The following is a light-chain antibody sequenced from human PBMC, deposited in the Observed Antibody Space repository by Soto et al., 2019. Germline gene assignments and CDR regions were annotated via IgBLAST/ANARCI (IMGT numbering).Light chain of an antibody. CDR3: QQYNNWPPWT. Sequence: EVVMTQSPAALSVSPGERATLSCRASQSVTTDLAWYQQRPGQAPRLLIYGAFIRATGVPARFSGSGSGTEFTLTISSLQSEDFAVYYCQQYNNWPPWTFGQGTKVDIK. CDR2: GAF. CDR1: QSVTTD. J-gene: IGKJ1*01. V-gene: IGKV3-15*01.